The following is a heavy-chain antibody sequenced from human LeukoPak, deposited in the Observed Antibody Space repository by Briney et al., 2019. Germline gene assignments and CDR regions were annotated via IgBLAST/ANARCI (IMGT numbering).Heavy chain of an antibody. Sequence: GGSLRLSCSASGFPFSSYAMHWVRQAPGKGREWVSLISSSGDNACYADSVRGRFTISRDKSKNTVSLHMNSPRGEDTAVYYCAKDVRVGGGGMDVWGQGTPVTVSS. D-gene: IGHD3-16*01. CDR1: GFPFSSYA. J-gene: IGHJ6*02. CDR3: AKDVRVGGGGMDV. V-gene: IGHV3-23*01. CDR2: ISSSGDNA.